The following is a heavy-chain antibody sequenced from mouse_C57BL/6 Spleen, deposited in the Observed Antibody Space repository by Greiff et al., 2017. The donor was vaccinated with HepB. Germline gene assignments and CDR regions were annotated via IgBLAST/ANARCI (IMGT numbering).Heavy chain of an antibody. D-gene: IGHD1-1*01. CDR2: ISYSGSI. V-gene: IGHV3-8*01. CDR3: ARRRGTTVVAPYWYVDG. Sequence: DVKLQESGPGLAKPSQTLSLTCSVTGYSITSDYWNWIRQFPGHKLEYMGYISYSGSIYYNPALKSRISIPRDTSKNQYYLQLNSVTPEDTATYCCARRRGTTVVAPYWYVDGWGTGTTVTVSS. CDR1: GYSITSDY. J-gene: IGHJ1*03.